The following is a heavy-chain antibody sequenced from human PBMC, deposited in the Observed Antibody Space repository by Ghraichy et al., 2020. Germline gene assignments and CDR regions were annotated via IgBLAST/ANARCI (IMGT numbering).Heavy chain of an antibody. D-gene: IGHD6-13*01. CDR1: GYTFTSYD. Sequence: ASVKVSCKASGYTFTSYDINWVRQATGQGLEWMGWMNPNSGNTGYAQKFQGRVTMTRNTSISTAYMELSSLRSEDTAVYYCARGGIAAAAKYYYYGMDVWGQGTTVTVSS. CDR2: MNPNSGNT. V-gene: IGHV1-8*01. J-gene: IGHJ6*02. CDR3: ARGGIAAAAKYYYYGMDV.